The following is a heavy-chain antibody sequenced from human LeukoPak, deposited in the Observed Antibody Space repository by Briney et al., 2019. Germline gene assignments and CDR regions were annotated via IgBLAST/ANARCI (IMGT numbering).Heavy chain of an antibody. D-gene: IGHD2-2*01. CDR2: IRYDGSNK. Sequence: GGSLRLSCAASGFTFSSYGMHWVRQAPGKGLEWVAFIRYDGSNKYYADSVKGRFTISRDNSKNTLYLQMNSLRAEDTAVYYCAKVGTDIVVRGYYYYYYMDVWGKGTTVTVSS. CDR1: GFTFSSYG. J-gene: IGHJ6*03. CDR3: AKVGTDIVVRGYYYYYYMDV. V-gene: IGHV3-30*02.